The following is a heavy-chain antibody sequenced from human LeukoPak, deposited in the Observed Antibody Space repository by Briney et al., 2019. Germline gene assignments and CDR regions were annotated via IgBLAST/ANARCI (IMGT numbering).Heavy chain of an antibody. CDR3: ARGYRDTAMVIPDY. J-gene: IGHJ4*02. CDR1: GFTFSSYL. CDR2: IKQDGSEK. V-gene: IGHV3-7*01. D-gene: IGHD5-18*01. Sequence: PGGSLRLSCAASGFTFSSYLMSWVRQAPGKGLEWVANIKQDGSEKYYVDSVKGRFTISRDNAKNSLYLQMNSLRAEDTAVYYCARGYRDTAMVIPDYWGQGTLVTVSS.